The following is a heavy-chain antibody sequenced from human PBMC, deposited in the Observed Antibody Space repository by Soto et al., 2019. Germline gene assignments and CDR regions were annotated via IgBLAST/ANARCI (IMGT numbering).Heavy chain of an antibody. CDR3: ATLSGYHFDH. D-gene: IGHD3-22*01. CDR1: GGSVSSSSYY. J-gene: IGHJ4*02. V-gene: IGHV4-39*07. Sequence: SSETLSLTCTVSGGSVSSSSYYWGWVRQPPGKGLEWIGSVYYSGSTYYSPSLKSRVTISVDKSKNQFSLKLMSLSAADTAVYYCATLSGYHFDHWGQGTLVTVSS. CDR2: VYYSGST.